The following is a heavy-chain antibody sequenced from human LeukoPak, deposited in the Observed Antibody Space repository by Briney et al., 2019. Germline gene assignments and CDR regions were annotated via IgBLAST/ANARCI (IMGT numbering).Heavy chain of an antibody. V-gene: IGHV3-11*06. CDR3: ARATVTALGAFDI. D-gene: IGHD4-17*01. CDR2: ISSSSSYT. CDR1: GFTFSDYY. Sequence: KPGGSLRLSCAASGFTFSDYYMSWIRQAPGKGLEWVSYISSSSSYTNYADSVKGRFTISRDNAKNSLYLQMNSVRAEDTAVYYCARATVTALGAFDIWGQGTMVTVSS. J-gene: IGHJ3*02.